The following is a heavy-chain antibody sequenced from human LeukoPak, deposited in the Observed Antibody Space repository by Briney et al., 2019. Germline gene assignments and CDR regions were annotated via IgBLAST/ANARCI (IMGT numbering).Heavy chain of an antibody. V-gene: IGHV1-69*13. CDR3: ARNIIEYSSGWYAPTFDY. CDR2: IIPIFGTA. Sequence: SVKVSCKASGGTFSSYAISWVRQAPGQGLEWMGGIIPIFGTANYAQKFQGRVTITADESTSTAYMELSSLRSEDTAVYYCARNIIEYSSGWYAPTFDYWGQGTLVTVSS. CDR1: GGTFSSYA. D-gene: IGHD6-19*01. J-gene: IGHJ4*02.